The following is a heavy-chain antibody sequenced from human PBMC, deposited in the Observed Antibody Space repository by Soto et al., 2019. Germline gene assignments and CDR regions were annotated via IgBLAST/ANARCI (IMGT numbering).Heavy chain of an antibody. CDR1: GGSISSGGYS. V-gene: IGHV4-30-2*01. J-gene: IGHJ4*02. CDR3: ARSAPRNYYFDY. CDR2: IYHSGSS. Sequence: QLQLQESGSGLVKPSQTLSLTCAVSGGSISSGGYSWSWIRQPPGKGLEWIGYIYHSGSSYYNPSPKSRVTISVDRSKNQVSLKLSSGTAADTAVYYCARSAPRNYYFDYWGQGTLVTVSS.